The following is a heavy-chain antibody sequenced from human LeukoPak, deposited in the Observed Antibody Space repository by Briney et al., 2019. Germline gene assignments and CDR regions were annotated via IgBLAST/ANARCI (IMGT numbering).Heavy chain of an antibody. Sequence: ASVKVSCKASGYTFNNYGISWVRQAPGQGLEWMGWISTYNGNTNYAQMVQGRVTMTTDTSTSTAYMELRSLRPDDTAVYYCAGDQSFVLRRYYDYGMDVWGQGTTVTVSS. CDR3: AGDQSFVLRRYYDYGMDV. CDR2: ISTYNGNT. D-gene: IGHD3-3*02. J-gene: IGHJ6*02. CDR1: GYTFNNYG. V-gene: IGHV1-18*01.